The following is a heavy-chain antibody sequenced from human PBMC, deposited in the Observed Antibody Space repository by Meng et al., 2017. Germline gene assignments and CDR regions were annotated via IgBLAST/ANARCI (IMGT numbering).Heavy chain of an antibody. CDR1: GFTFSDYY. CDR2: INHSGST. Sequence: ESLKISCAASGFTFSDYYMSWIRQAPGKGLEWIGEINHSGSTNYNPSLKSRVTISVDTSKNQFSLKLSSVTAADTAVYYCARGSMVRGVIPLYWGQGTLVTVSS. D-gene: IGHD3-10*01. J-gene: IGHJ4*02. CDR3: ARGSMVRGVIPLY. V-gene: IGHV4-34*01.